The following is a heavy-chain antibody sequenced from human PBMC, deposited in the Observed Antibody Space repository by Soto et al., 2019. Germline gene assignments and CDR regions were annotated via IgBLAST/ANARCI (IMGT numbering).Heavy chain of an antibody. V-gene: IGHV4-61*01. D-gene: IGHD5-12*01. CDR3: ARDGDGYNY. CDR2: IYSSGST. J-gene: IGHJ4*02. CDR1: GGSVSSGSYY. Sequence: QVQLQESGPGLVKPSETLSLTCTVSGGSVSSGSYYWSWIRQPPGKGLEWIGYIYSSGSTSYNPSLKSRVTISVDTSKNQFALKLSSVTAADTAVYYCARDGDGYNYWGQGTRVTVSS.